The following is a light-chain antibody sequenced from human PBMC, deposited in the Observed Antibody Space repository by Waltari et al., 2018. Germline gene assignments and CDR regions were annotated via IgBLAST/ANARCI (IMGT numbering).Light chain of an antibody. CDR2: EVT. V-gene: IGLV2-23*02. CDR1: LTDIGTYNL. Sequence: QSALTQPASVSGSPGQSTIISCTGGLTDIGTYNLVSWYQQHPGKDPRLIIFEVTKRPSRISDRFSGSKSGNTASLTISGLQPEDEADYHCCSYAPTSTYGRFGGGTKVTVL. CDR3: CSYAPTSTYGR. J-gene: IGLJ2*01.